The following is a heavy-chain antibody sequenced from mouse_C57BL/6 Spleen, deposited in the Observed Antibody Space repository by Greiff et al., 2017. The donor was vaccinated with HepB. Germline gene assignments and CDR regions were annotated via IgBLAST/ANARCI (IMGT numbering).Heavy chain of an antibody. CDR1: GFTFSSYA. V-gene: IGHV5-4*03. CDR3: ARVDSNYRYFDV. CDR2: ISDGGSYT. J-gene: IGHJ1*03. Sequence: DVMLVESGGGLVKPGGSLKLSCAASGFTFSSYAMSWVRQTPEKRLEWVATISDGGSYTYYPDNVKGRFTISRDNAKNNLYLQMSHLKSEDTAMYYCARVDSNYRYFDVWGTGTTVTVSS. D-gene: IGHD2-5*01.